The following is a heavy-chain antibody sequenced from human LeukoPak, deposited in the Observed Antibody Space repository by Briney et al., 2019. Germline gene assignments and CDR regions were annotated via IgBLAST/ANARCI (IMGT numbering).Heavy chain of an antibody. Sequence: GGSLRLSCAASGFAFSRYGMHWVRQAPGKGLEWVAVTWFDGSNKDYADSVKGRFSISRDNSKNTLYLQMNSLRAEDTAVYYCAKDSGEWRNWGQGTLVTVSS. V-gene: IGHV3-33*06. CDR2: TWFDGSNK. J-gene: IGHJ4*02. D-gene: IGHD3-10*01. CDR3: AKDSGEWRN. CDR1: GFAFSRYG.